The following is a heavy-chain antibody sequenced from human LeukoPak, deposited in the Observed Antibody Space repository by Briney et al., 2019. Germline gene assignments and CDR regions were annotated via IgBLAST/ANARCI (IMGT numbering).Heavy chain of an antibody. Sequence: ASETLSLTCAVYGGSFSGYYWSWIRQPPGKGLEWIGEINHSGSTNYNPSLKSRVTISVDTSKNQFSLKLSSVTAADTAVYYCAREKWELHGHYFDYWGQGTLVTVSS. CDR2: INHSGST. D-gene: IGHD1-26*01. J-gene: IGHJ4*02. V-gene: IGHV4-34*01. CDR3: AREKWELHGHYFDY. CDR1: GGSFSGYY.